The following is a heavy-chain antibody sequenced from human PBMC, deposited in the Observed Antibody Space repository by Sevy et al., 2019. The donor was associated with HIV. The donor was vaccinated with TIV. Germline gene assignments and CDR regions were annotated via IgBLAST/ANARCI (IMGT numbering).Heavy chain of an antibody. V-gene: IGHV3-15*01. CDR1: GFTFSNAW. Sequence: GGSLRLSCAASGFTFSNAWMSWVRQAPGKGLEWVGRIKSKTDGGTTDYAAPVKGRFTISRDDSKNTLYLQMNSLKTEDTAVYYCTTDRSLVSCGGGSCYNLDYWGQGTLVTVSS. J-gene: IGHJ4*02. CDR3: TTDRSLVSCGGGSCYNLDY. CDR2: IKSKTDGGTT. D-gene: IGHD2-15*01.